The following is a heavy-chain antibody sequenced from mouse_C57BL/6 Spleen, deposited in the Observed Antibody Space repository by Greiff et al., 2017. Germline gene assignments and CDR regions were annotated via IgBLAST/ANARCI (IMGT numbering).Heavy chain of an antibody. J-gene: IGHJ1*03. CDR3: ARPITTVVADWYVDV. CDR1: GFTFSDYG. V-gene: IGHV5-17*01. D-gene: IGHD1-1*01. CDR2: ISSGSSTI. Sequence: EVKLMESGGGLVKPGGSLKLSCAASGFTFSDYGMHWVRQAPEKGLEWVAYISSGSSTIYYADTVKGRFPISRDNAKNTLFLQMTSLRSEDTAMYYCARPITTVVADWYVDVWGTGTTVTVSS.